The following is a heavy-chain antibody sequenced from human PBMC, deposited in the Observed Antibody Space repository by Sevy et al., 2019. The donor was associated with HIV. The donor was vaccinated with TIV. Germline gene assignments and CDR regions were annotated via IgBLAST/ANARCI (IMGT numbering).Heavy chain of an antibody. V-gene: IGHV3-21*01. CDR1: GFTFSSYS. CDR2: ISSSSSYI. CDR3: ARDAVNWNYGGVDY. Sequence: GGSLRLSCAASGFTFSSYSMNWVRQAPGKGLEWVSSISSSSSYICYADSVKGRFTISRDNAKNSLYLQMNSLRAEDTAVYYCARDAVNWNYGGVDYWGQGTLVTVSS. J-gene: IGHJ4*02. D-gene: IGHD1-7*01.